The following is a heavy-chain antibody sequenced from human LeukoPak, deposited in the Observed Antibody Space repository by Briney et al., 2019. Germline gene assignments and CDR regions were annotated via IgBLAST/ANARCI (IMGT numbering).Heavy chain of an antibody. CDR2: INPNSGAT. CDR3: ARKPPDHYYYSGMDV. J-gene: IGHJ6*02. Sequence: ASVKVSCKASGYTFTGYYMHWVRQAPGQGLEGMGWINPNSGATNNAQKIQGRVTMTRDTSIRTAYMALSRLRSDDTAVYYCARKPPDHYYYSGMDVWGQGTTVTVSS. V-gene: IGHV1-2*02. CDR1: GYTFTGYY. D-gene: IGHD1-14*01.